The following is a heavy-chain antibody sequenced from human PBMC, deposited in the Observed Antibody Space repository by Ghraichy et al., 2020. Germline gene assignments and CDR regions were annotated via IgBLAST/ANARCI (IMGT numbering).Heavy chain of an antibody. Sequence: GSLRLSCAASGFSFGSNAMHWVRQAPGKGLEWVAIIWYDGSNKYYGDSVKGRFTISRDNSKNTVYLQMNSLGPEDTGLYYCARGGLSARPDYWGQGTMVTVSP. CDR2: IWYDGSNK. J-gene: IGHJ4*02. V-gene: IGHV3-33*01. CDR3: ARGGLSARPDY. D-gene: IGHD6-6*01. CDR1: GFSFGSNA.